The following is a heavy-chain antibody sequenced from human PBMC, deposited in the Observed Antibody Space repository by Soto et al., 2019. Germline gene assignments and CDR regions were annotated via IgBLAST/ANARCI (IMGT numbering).Heavy chain of an antibody. J-gene: IGHJ6*02. CDR2: MYYSGIT. CDR3: ARWSGVGVAGMDV. D-gene: IGHD3-10*01. Sequence: QVQLQESGPRLVKSSQTLYLTCTVSGGSINSGDYYWSWIRQSPGKGLEWVGYMYYSGITDYNASLKSRIPMSMDTSKNQFSLKWTFVPAADPAVYFCARWSGVGVAGMDVWGQGTTVTVSS. V-gene: IGHV4-30-4*01. CDR1: GGSINSGDYY.